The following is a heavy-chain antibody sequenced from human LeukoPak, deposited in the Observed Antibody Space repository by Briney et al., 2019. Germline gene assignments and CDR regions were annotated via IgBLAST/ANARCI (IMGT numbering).Heavy chain of an antibody. CDR2: ISGSGGST. CDR1: GFTFSSHA. V-gene: IGHV3-23*01. J-gene: IGHJ4*02. D-gene: IGHD3-10*01. Sequence: GGSLRLSCAASGFTFSSHAMSWVRQAPGKGLEWVSAISGSGGSTYYADSVKGRFTISRDNSKNTLYLQMNSLRAEDTAVYYCANLLWFGELFVFDYWGQGTLVTVSS. CDR3: ANLLWFGELFVFDY.